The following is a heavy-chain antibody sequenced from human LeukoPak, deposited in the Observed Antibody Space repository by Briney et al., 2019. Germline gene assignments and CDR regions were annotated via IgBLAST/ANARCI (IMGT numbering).Heavy chain of an antibody. CDR1: GGTFSSYA. CDR3: ARSLGDYYDSSGYYPLFDY. V-gene: IGHV1-69*01. Sequence: SVKVSCKASGGTFSSYAISWVRQAPGQGLEWMGGIIPIFGTANYAQKFQGRVTITADESTSTAYMELSSLRPEDTAVYYCARSLGDYYDSSGYYPLFDYWGQGTLVTVSS. D-gene: IGHD3-22*01. J-gene: IGHJ4*02. CDR2: IIPIFGTA.